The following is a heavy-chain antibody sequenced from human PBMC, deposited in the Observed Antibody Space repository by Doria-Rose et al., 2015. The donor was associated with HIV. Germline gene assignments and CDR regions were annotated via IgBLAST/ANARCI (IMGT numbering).Heavy chain of an antibody. D-gene: IGHD3-10*01. V-gene: IGHV1-69*01. CDR2: LIPMFDTA. Sequence: RQAPGQGLEWMGGLIPMFDTANYAQIFQGRVTITADESTSTAYMELSSLRSEDTAVYYCARERSDGMDVWGQGTTVTVSS. CDR3: ARERSDGMDV. J-gene: IGHJ6*02.